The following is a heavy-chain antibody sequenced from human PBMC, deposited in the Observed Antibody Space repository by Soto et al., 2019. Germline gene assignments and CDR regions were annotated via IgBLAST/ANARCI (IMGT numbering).Heavy chain of an antibody. CDR3: ARQYYFGSGSYYNRPIDF. D-gene: IGHD3-10*01. J-gene: IGHJ4*02. CDR1: GGSFSSNNHY. V-gene: IGHV4-39*01. CDR2: IYYSGTT. Sequence: SETLSLTCTVSGGSFSSNNHYWVWIRQPPGKGLEWIGSIYYSGTTYYNPSLKSRVTISVDTAKNQFSLKMCSVTAADTAVYYSARQYYFGSGSYYNRPIDFWGQGTLVTVSS.